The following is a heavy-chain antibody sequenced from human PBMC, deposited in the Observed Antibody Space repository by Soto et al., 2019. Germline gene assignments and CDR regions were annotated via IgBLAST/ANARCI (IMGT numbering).Heavy chain of an antibody. CDR3: ARGGCGGDCYWDYYGMDV. Sequence: ETLSLTCAVYGGSFSGYYWSWIRQPPGKGLEWIGEINHSGSTNYNPSLKSRVTISVDTSKNQFSLKLSSVTAADTAVYYCARGGCGGDCYWDYYGMDVWGQGTTVTVSS. CDR2: INHSGST. J-gene: IGHJ6*02. V-gene: IGHV4-34*01. D-gene: IGHD2-21*02. CDR1: GGSFSGYY.